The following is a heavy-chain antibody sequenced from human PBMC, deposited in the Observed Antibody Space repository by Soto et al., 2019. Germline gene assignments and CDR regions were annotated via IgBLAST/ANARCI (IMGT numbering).Heavy chain of an antibody. CDR2: IIPILGIA. CDR1: GGTFSSYT. CDR3: AAGGHGAFDI. Sequence: QVQLVQSGAEVKKPGSSVKVSCKASGGTFSSYTISWVRQAPGQGLEWMGRIIPILGIANYAQKFQGRVTITADKATRRAYMELSSLRSEDTALYYCAAGGHGAFDICCKGTMVSVSS. J-gene: IGHJ3*02. D-gene: IGHD1-26*01. V-gene: IGHV1-69*02.